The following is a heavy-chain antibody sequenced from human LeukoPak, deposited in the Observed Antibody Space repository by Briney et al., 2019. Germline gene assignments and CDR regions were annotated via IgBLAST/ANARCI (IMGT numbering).Heavy chain of an antibody. J-gene: IGHJ6*03. V-gene: IGHV3-21*01. CDR1: GFSFSTYN. CDR2: ITTSSTYI. Sequence: GESLRLSCAASGFSFSTYNMNWVRQAPGKGLEWVSSITTSSTYIYYADSVKGRFTISRDNAKNSLYLQMNSLRAEDTTVYYCSRDPYSGSYGDYYYYYMDVWGKGTTVTISS. D-gene: IGHD1-26*01. CDR3: SRDPYSGSYGDYYYYYMDV.